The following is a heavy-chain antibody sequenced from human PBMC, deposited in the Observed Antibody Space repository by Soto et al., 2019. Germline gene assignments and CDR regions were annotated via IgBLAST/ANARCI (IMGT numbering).Heavy chain of an antibody. J-gene: IGHJ3*02. CDR2: INHSGST. V-gene: IGHV4-34*01. CDR3: ARRTARITMVRGVKTHAFDI. Sequence: PSETLSLTCAVYGGSFSGYYWSWIRQPPGKGLEWIGEINHSGSTNYNPSLKSRVTISVDTSKNQFSLKLSSVTAADTAVYYCARRTARITMVRGVKTHAFDIWGQGTMVTVSS. D-gene: IGHD3-10*01. CDR1: GGSFSGYY.